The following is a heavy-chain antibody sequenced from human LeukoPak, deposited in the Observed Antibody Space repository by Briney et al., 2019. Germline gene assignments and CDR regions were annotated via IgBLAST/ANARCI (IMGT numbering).Heavy chain of an antibody. V-gene: IGHV3-48*01. CDR1: GFTFSTSG. Sequence: GGSLRLSCAAAGFTFSTSGMNWVRQASGKGLEWVSYISSSSSSVYYADSVKGRFTISRDNAKNSLYLQINSLRAEDTAVYYCARGGAARPDYWGQGTLVTVSS. D-gene: IGHD6-6*01. J-gene: IGHJ4*02. CDR3: ARGGAARPDY. CDR2: ISSSSSSV.